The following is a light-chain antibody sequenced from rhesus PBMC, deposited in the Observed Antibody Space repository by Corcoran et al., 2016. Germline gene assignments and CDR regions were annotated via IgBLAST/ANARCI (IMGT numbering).Light chain of an antibody. V-gene: IGKV2-64*02. CDR1: QLLLHSDGTTY. J-gene: IGKJ3*01. Sequence: DVVMTQSPLSLPITPGQPASISCRSSQLLLHSDGTTYFSWYKQKPGQPPRLLIYKVSNRYAGVRDRVSGSGAGTDFTLKIGRVEAEDGGVYYCGQGTHWPFTFGPGTKLDIK. CDR3: GQGTHWPFT. CDR2: KVS.